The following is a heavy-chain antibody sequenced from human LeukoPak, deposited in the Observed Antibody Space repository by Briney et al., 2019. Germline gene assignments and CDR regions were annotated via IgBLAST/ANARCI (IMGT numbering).Heavy chain of an antibody. Sequence: SETLSLTCTVSGGSISSYYWSWIRQPPGKGLDWIGCIYYSGSTNYNLSLKSRVTISVDTSKNQFSLKLSSVTAADTAVYYCARGPRENSSGWYAGGYYYGMDVWGQGTTVTVSS. CDR2: IYYSGST. CDR1: GGSISSYY. D-gene: IGHD6-19*01. J-gene: IGHJ6*02. V-gene: IGHV4-59*01. CDR3: ARGPRENSSGWYAGGYYYGMDV.